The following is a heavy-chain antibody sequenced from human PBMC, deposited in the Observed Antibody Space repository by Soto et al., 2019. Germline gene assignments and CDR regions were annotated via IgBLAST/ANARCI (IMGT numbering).Heavy chain of an antibody. CDR3: ASNLADYYVYAIDV. CDR2: IYYSGST. Sequence: QVQLQESGPGLVKPSQTLSLTCTVSGGSISSGGYYWSWIRQHPGKGLEWIGYIYYSGSTYYNPSLKSRLTISVDTSNNQYSLKMSSVTAADTAVYYFASNLADYYVYAIDVWGQGTTVTVSS. J-gene: IGHJ6*02. CDR1: GGSISSGGYY. V-gene: IGHV4-31*03.